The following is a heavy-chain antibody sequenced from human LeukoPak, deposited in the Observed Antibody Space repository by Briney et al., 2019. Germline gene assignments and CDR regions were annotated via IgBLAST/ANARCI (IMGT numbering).Heavy chain of an antibody. J-gene: IGHJ5*02. D-gene: IGHD3-10*01. Sequence: SETLSLTCTVSGGSISSYYWSWIRQPPGKGLEWIGYIYYSGSTNYNPPLKSRVTMSVDTSKNQFSLKLTSVTAADTAVYYCARDRLWFGGFDPWGQGTLVTVSS. CDR1: GGSISSYY. CDR3: ARDRLWFGGFDP. V-gene: IGHV4-59*12. CDR2: IYYSGST.